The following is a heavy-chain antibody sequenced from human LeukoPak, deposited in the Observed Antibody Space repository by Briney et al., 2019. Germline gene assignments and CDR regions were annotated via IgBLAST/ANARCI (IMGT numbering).Heavy chain of an antibody. CDR2: IPYDGSNK. CDR3: AKELYGDYAFDY. V-gene: IGHV3-30*18. D-gene: IGHD4-17*01. CDR1: GFTFSSYG. Sequence: GGSLRLSCAASGFTFSSYGMHWVRQAPGKGLEWVAVIPYDGSNKYYADSVKGRFTISRDNSKNTLYLQMNSLRAEDTAVYYCAKELYGDYAFDYWGQGTLVTVSS. J-gene: IGHJ4*02.